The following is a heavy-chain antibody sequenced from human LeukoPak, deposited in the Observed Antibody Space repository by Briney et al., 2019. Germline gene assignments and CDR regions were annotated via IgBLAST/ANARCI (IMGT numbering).Heavy chain of an antibody. Sequence: PGGPLRLSCAASGFTFSSYSMNWVRQAPGKGLEWVSYISSSNNTIYYADSVKGRFTISRDNAKNSLYLQMNSLRDEDTAVYYCARSTYCGGDCYPALGYWGQGTPVTVSS. CDR3: ARSTYCGGDCYPALGY. J-gene: IGHJ4*02. D-gene: IGHD2-21*02. CDR1: GFTFSSYS. V-gene: IGHV3-48*02. CDR2: ISSSNNTI.